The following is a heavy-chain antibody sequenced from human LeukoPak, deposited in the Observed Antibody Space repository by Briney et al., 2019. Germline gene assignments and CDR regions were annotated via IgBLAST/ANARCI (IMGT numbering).Heavy chain of an antibody. J-gene: IGHJ2*01. D-gene: IGHD1-26*01. CDR1: GGSISSYY. CDR2: IYYSGST. CDR3: ARTGELVGYFDL. Sequence: SETLSLTCTVSGGSISSYYWSWIRQPPGKGLEWIGYIYYSGSTNYNPSLKSRVIISVDTSKSQFSLKLNSMTAADTAVYYCARTGELVGYFDLWGRGTLVTVSS. V-gene: IGHV4-59*12.